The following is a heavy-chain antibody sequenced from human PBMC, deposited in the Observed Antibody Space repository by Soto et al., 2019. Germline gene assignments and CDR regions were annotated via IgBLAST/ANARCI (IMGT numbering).Heavy chain of an antibody. CDR2: ISYDGSNK. Sequence: PGGSLRLSCAASGFTFSSYGIHWVRQAPGKGLEWVAVISYDGSNKYYADSVKGRFTISRDNSKNTLYLQMNSLRAEDTAVYYCAKGSGPDYWGQGTLVTVSS. D-gene: IGHD3-10*01. V-gene: IGHV3-30*18. CDR1: GFTFSSYG. J-gene: IGHJ4*02. CDR3: AKGSGPDY.